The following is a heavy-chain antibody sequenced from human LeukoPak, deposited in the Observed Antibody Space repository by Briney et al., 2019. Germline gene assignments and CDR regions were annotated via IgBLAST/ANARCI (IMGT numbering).Heavy chain of an antibody. J-gene: IGHJ4*02. Sequence: PGRSLRLSCAASGFTFSSYSMNWVRQAPGKGLEWVSSISSSSSYIYYADSVKGRFTISRDNAKNSLYLQMNSLRAEDTAIYYCARDKNYYDSSGRRKVTDYWGQGTLVTVSS. CDR2: ISSSSSYI. CDR1: GFTFSSYS. CDR3: ARDKNYYDSSGRRKVTDY. V-gene: IGHV3-21*01. D-gene: IGHD3-22*01.